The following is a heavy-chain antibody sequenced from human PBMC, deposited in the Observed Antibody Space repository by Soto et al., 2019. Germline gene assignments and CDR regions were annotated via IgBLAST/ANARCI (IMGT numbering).Heavy chain of an antibody. CDR2: ISGSGGST. Sequence: EVQLLESGGGLVQPGGSLRLSCAASGFTFSSYAMSWVRQAPGKGLEWVSAISGSGGSTYYADSVKGRFTISRDNSKNTLYRQMNSLRAEDTAVYYCAKDIPVMGPTRDEDWFDPWGQGTLVTVSS. CDR3: AKDIPVMGPTRDEDWFDP. CDR1: GFTFSSYA. D-gene: IGHD2-21*01. V-gene: IGHV3-23*01. J-gene: IGHJ5*02.